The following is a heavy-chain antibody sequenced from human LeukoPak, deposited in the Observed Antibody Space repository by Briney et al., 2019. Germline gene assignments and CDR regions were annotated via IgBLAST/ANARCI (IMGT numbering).Heavy chain of an antibody. Sequence: ASVKVSCKASGYTFTGYYMHWVRQAPGQGLEWMGWINPNSGGTNYAQKFQGRVTMTRDTSISTAYMELSRLRSDDTAVYYCARLGEDYYYYYMDVWGKGTTVTVSS. V-gene: IGHV1-2*02. CDR1: GYTFTGYY. CDR2: INPNSGGT. CDR3: ARLGEDYYYYYMDV. J-gene: IGHJ6*03. D-gene: IGHD3-10*01.